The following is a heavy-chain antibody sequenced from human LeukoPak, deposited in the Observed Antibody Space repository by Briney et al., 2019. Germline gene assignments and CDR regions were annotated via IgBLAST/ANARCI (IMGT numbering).Heavy chain of an antibody. CDR3: ARGVQLVGP. CDR2: IIPIFDTT. CDR1: GGTFSNFP. Sequence: GASVKVSCKASGGTFSNFPISWVRQAPGQGLEWMGGIIPIFDTTNYAQNFQGRVTITTDESTNTAYMELSSLRSDDTAVYYCARGVQLVGPWGQGTLVTVSS. V-gene: IGHV1-69*05. J-gene: IGHJ5*02. D-gene: IGHD5-18*01.